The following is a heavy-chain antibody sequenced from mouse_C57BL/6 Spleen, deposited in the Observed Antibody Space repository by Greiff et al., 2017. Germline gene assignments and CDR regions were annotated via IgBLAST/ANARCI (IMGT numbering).Heavy chain of an antibody. J-gene: IGHJ1*03. CDR1: GYTFTSYW. V-gene: IGHV1-64*01. CDR3: ARGSSWYFDV. CDR2: IHPNSGST. Sequence: VQLQQPGAELVKPGASVKLSCKASGYTFTSYWMHWVKQRPGQGLEWIGMIHPNSGSTNYNEKFKGKATLTVDKSSSTAYMQLSSLTSEDSAVYYCARGSSWYFDVWGTGTTVTVSS. D-gene: IGHD1-1*01.